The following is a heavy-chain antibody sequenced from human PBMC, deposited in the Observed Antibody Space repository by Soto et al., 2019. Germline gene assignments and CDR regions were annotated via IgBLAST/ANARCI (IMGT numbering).Heavy chain of an antibody. CDR2: IYHTGNA. CDR1: EDSSSNSRFY. CDR3: ARDFFDSSDYTTNWFHP. V-gene: IGHV4-39*01. Sequence: SETLSLTCSVSEDSSSNSRFYWAWIRQPPGEGLEWIGSIYHTGNAYYNPSLKSRVTISVDTSKNQFSLKLTSVTAADAALYYCARDFFDSSDYTTNWFHPWGQGTLVTSPQ. J-gene: IGHJ5*02. D-gene: IGHD3-22*01.